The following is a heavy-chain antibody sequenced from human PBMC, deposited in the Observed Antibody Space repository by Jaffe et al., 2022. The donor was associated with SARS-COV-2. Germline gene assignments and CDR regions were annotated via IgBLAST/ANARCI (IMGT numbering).Heavy chain of an antibody. CDR3: ARGAGSSSWYVDY. CDR1: GFTFSSYW. V-gene: IGHV3-7*03. D-gene: IGHD6-13*01. CDR2: IKQDGSEK. J-gene: IGHJ4*02. Sequence: EVQLVESGGGLVQPGGSLRLSCAASGFTFSSYWMSWVRQAPGKGLEWVANIKQDGSEKYYVDSVKGRFTISRDNAKNSLYLQMNSLRAEDTAVYYCARGAGSSSWYVDYWGQGTLVTVSS.